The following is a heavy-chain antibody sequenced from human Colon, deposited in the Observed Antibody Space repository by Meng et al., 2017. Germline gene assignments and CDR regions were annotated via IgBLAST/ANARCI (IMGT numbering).Heavy chain of an antibody. D-gene: IGHD4/OR15-4a*01. J-gene: IGHJ5*02. CDR1: TFTFSHYS. Sequence: VRMWGAGGVSHHPWVALSLSGVASTFTFSHYSMHWVRQGPGKGLDWVAVISHDGGAIFYADSVKGLFTISRDNSKNTLYLEMNSLRDEDTAVYYCAREPDYRAWLDPWGQGTLVTVSS. CDR3: AREPDYRAWLDP. CDR2: ISHDGGAI. V-gene: IGHV3-30*04.